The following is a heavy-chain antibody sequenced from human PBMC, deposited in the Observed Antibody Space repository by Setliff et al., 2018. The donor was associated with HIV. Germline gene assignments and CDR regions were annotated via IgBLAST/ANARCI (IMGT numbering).Heavy chain of an antibody. J-gene: IGHJ4*02. CDR2: IYGTGST. CDR3: ARSGYYYDSSGYSS. D-gene: IGHD3-22*01. Sequence: SETLSLTCTVSGDSITTYYWSWIRQPAGKGLEWIGRIYGTGSTTYNPSLESRVTMSVDRSNNQFSLELTSVTAADTAVYYCARSGYYYDSSGYSSWGQGTLVTVSS. V-gene: IGHV4-4*07. CDR1: GDSITTYY.